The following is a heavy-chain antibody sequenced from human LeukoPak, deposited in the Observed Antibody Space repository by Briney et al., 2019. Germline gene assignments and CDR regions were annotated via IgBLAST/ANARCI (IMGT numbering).Heavy chain of an antibody. CDR2: IRYGGSNK. V-gene: IGHV3-30*02. Sequence: PGGSLRLSCAASGFTFSSYGMHWVRQAPGKGLEWVAFIRYGGSNKYYADSVKGRFTISRDNSKNTLYLQMTSLRAEDTAVYYCAKGSLGYYDILTVDYWGQGTLVTVSS. CDR1: GFTFSSYG. J-gene: IGHJ4*02. CDR3: AKGSLGYYDILTVDY. D-gene: IGHD3-9*01.